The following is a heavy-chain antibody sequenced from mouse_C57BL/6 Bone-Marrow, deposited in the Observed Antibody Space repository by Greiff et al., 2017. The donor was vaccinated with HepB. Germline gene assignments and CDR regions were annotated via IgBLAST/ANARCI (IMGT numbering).Heavy chain of an antibody. J-gene: IGHJ4*01. D-gene: IGHD1-1*01. Sequence: VQLQQSGPELVKPGASVKLSCKASGYTFTSYDINWVKQRPGQGLEWIGWIYPRDGSTKYNEKFKGKATLTVDTSSSTAYMELHSLTSEDSAVYFCAREGDYYYGSRDAMDYWGQGTSVTVSS. V-gene: IGHV1-85*01. CDR3: AREGDYYYGSRDAMDY. CDR1: GYTFTSYD. CDR2: IYPRDGST.